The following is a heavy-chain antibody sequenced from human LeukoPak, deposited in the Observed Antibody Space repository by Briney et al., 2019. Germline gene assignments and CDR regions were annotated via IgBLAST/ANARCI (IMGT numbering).Heavy chain of an antibody. D-gene: IGHD2-8*01. CDR2: IYHSGNT. Sequence: SETLSLTCNVSSYSISSGYYWGWIRQPPGKGLEWIGNIYHSGNTYYKPSLKSRVTISVDTSKNQFSLKLSSVTAADTAVYYCARVTSRLGVCDHWGQGTLVTVSS. CDR1: SYSISSGYY. CDR3: ARVTSRLGVCDH. J-gene: IGHJ5*02. V-gene: IGHV4-38-2*02.